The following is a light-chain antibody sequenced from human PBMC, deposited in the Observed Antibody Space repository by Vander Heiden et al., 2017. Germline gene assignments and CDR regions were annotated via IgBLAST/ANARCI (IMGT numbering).Light chain of an antibody. J-gene: IGKJ2*01. CDR2: AAS. Sequence: DIQMTQSPSSLSASVGDRVTITCRASQSISSYFNLYQQKPGKAPKLLIYAASSLQSGVPSRFSGSGSGTDFTLTISSLQPEDFATYYCQQSYSTPYTFGQWTKLEIK. CDR3: QQSYSTPYT. CDR1: QSISSY. V-gene: IGKV1-39*01.